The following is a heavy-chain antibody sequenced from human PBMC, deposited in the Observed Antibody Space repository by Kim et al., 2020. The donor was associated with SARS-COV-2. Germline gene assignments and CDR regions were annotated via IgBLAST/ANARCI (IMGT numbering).Heavy chain of an antibody. CDR3: AKRSSAGSYDTSGYPDY. CDR2: ISDTGGRT. Sequence: GGSLRLSCAASGFIFNIYAMSWVRQAPGKGLEWVSGISDTGGRTYYADSVKGRFTISRDNFKNTLYLQMNSLRAEDTAVYYCAKRSSAGSYDTSGYPDYWRQGTLVTVSS. J-gene: IGHJ4*02. D-gene: IGHD3-22*01. CDR1: GFIFNIYA. V-gene: IGHV3-23*01.